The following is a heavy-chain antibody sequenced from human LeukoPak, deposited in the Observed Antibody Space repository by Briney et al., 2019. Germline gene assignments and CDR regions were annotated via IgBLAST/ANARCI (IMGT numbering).Heavy chain of an antibody. J-gene: IGHJ4*02. CDR1: GGSLSRGDFP. Sequence: ASQTLSLTCAVSGGSLSRGDFPWSWIRQPPGKGLEWIGYIFHTGLTSYNPSLKSRVTISVDMSKNQLSLRLTSVTAADTAVYYCARGYYAAGSLIDYWGQGTLVTVS. CDR3: ARGYYAAGSLIDY. CDR2: IFHTGLT. V-gene: IGHV4-30-2*01. D-gene: IGHD3-10*01.